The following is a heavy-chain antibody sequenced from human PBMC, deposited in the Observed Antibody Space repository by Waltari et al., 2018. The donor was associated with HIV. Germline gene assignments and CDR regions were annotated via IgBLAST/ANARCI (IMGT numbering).Heavy chain of an antibody. Sequence: EVQLAESGGGAVQPGGSLRLSCAGSGFTMSTHNLNWSRQAPGKCLEWISFISASGTTTYYADSVKGRFTISRDNAKNSLYLQMNSLRAEDSALYYCTRGGARYFYVGGGDFWGQGTLVTVSP. CDR1: GFTMSTHN. J-gene: IGHJ4*02. CDR2: ISASGTTT. V-gene: IGHV3-48*01. D-gene: IGHD3-16*01. CDR3: TRGGARYFYVGGGDF.